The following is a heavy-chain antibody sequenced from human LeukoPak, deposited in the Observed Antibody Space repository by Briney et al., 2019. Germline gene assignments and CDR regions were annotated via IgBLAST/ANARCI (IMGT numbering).Heavy chain of an antibody. Sequence: SETLSLTCTVSGGSISSYYWSWIRQPPGKGLEWIGYIYTSGSTNYNPSLKSRVTISVDTSKNQFSLKLSSVTAADTAVYYCARHAVFDAPLPSYYYYYMDVWGKGTTVTVSS. CDR2: IYTSGST. CDR3: ARHAVFDAPLPSYYYYYMDV. V-gene: IGHV4-4*09. CDR1: GGSISSYY. J-gene: IGHJ6*03. D-gene: IGHD2/OR15-2a*01.